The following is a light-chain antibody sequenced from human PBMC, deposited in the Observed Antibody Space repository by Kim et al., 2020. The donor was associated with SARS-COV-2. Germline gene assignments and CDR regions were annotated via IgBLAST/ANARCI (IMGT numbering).Light chain of an antibody. V-gene: IGKV3-11*01. J-gene: IGKJ5*01. Sequence: LSPGERATLSCRTSQSVGSYLAWYQQKPGQAPSLLIYDASSRPSGFPARFSGSGSGTDFAITIISLEPEDFAYYYSQQHNSCPMTFGQGTRLDIK. CDR1: QSVGSY. CDR2: DAS. CDR3: QQHNSCPMT.